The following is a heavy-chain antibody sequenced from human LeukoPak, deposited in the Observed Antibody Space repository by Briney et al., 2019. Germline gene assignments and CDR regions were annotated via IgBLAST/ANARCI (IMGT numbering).Heavy chain of an antibody. V-gene: IGHV1-2*06. CDR1: GYTFTGYY. D-gene: IGHD5-12*01. CDR2: VNPNSGGT. CDR3: ARDRGSVASDAFDI. J-gene: IGHJ3*02. Sequence: GASVKVSRKASGYTFTGYYMHWVRQAPGQGLEWMGRVNPNSGGTNYAQKFQGRVTMTRDTSISTAYIELSRLRSDDTAVYYCARDRGSVASDAFDIWGQGTMVTVSS.